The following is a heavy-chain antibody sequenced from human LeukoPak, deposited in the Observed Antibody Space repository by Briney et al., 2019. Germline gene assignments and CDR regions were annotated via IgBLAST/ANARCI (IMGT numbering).Heavy chain of an antibody. CDR1: GFTFSSYA. V-gene: IGHV3-23*01. J-gene: IGHJ4*02. CDR3: AKGVGYYDSSGYFPTHFDY. Sequence: GGSLRLSCAASGFTFSSYAMSWVRQALGKGLEWVSAISGSGGSTYYADSVKGRFTISRDNSKNTLYLQMNSLRAEDTAVYYCAKGVGYYDSSGYFPTHFDYWGQGTLVTVSS. D-gene: IGHD3-22*01. CDR2: ISGSGGST.